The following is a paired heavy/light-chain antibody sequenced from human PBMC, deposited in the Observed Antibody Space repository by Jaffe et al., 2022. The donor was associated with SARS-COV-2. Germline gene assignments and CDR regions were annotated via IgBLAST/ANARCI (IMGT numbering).Light chain of an antibody. CDR1: SSNIGAGFD. J-gene: IGLJ2*01. CDR3: QSYDRSLSGSAV. Sequence: QSVLTQPPSVSGAPGQGVTISCTGNSSNIGAGFDVHWYQQLPGTAPNLLISSNNNRPSGVPDRFSGSKSGTSASLAITELQAEDEAIYYCQSYDRSLSGSAVFGGGTKLTVL. CDR2: SNN. V-gene: IGLV1-40*01.
Heavy chain of an antibody. CDR1: GDSLSSNTAA. D-gene: IGHD6-19*01. V-gene: IGHV6-1*01. J-gene: IGHJ2*01. Sequence: VQLQQSGPGLVEPSQTLSLTCAISGDSLSSNTAAWNWIRQSPSRGLEWLGRTYYRSKWYNNYGGSVKSRIIINPDTSKNQFSLQLDSVTPEDTAMYFCARGAGVGNGWPRGWYFDLWGRGTLVTVSS. CDR2: TYYRSKWYN. CDR3: ARGAGVGNGWPRGWYFDL.